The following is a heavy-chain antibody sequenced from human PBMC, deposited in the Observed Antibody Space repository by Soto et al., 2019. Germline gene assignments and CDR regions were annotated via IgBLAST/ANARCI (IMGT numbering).Heavy chain of an antibody. CDR3: ASHGGDTVTVHYYYMDV. Sequence: GGSLRLSCAASGFTFSSYWMHWVRQAPGKGLVWVSRINSDGSSTSYADSVKGRFTISRDNAKNTLYLQMNSLRAEDTAVYYCASHGGDTVTVHYYYMDVWGKGTTVTVSS. CDR1: GFTFSSYW. D-gene: IGHD4-4*01. CDR2: INSDGSST. V-gene: IGHV3-74*01. J-gene: IGHJ6*03.